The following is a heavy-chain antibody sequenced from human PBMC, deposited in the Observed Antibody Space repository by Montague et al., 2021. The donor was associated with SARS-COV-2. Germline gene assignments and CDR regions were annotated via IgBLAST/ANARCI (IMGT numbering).Heavy chain of an antibody. Sequence: SETLSLTCTVSGGSIGPYYWNWIRQSPGKGLEWLGYIYYTGSTKYSPSLMSRVTISMDTSRDQLSLRLKSVTAADTAVYYCARDNYGDWGYYGLDVWGQGTTVIVSS. D-gene: IGHD4-17*01. CDR2: IYYTGST. J-gene: IGHJ6*02. CDR1: GGSIGPYY. V-gene: IGHV4-59*01. CDR3: ARDNYGDWGYYGLDV.